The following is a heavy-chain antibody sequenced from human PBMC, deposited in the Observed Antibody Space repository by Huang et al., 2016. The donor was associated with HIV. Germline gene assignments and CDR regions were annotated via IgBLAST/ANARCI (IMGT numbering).Heavy chain of an antibody. D-gene: IGHD6-13*01. CDR3: ASQHIGAAATWF. V-gene: IGHV4-39*01. CDR1: GDFISSTNYY. CDR2: VYPIGTT. J-gene: IGHJ4*02. Sequence: QLQLQESGPGQVKPSETLSLTCTVSGDFISSTNYYWGWIRQSPGKGLEWVGSVYPIGTTNYNPSLNSRVTLSVYTSRNQFSLRLNSVTAADTAVYYCASQHIGAAATWFWGRGTQVAVSS.